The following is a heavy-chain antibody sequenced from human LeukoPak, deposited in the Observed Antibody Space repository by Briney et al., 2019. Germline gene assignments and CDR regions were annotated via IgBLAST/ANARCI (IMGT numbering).Heavy chain of an antibody. CDR2: ISYDGNNE. J-gene: IGHJ3*02. CDR1: GLTFSNYA. CDR3: ARDRRYYGSGSYSDAFDS. Sequence: PGGSLRLSCAASGLTFSNYAMQWVRQAPGKGLASLAVISYDGNNEKYADSVKGRFTISRDNSKNTLYLQVNSLRAEDTAVYYCARDRRYYGSGSYSDAFDSWGQGTMVTVSS. D-gene: IGHD3-10*01. V-gene: IGHV3-30-3*01.